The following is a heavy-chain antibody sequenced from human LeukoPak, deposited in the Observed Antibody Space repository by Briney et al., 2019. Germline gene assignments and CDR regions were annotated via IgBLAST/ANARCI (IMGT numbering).Heavy chain of an antibody. V-gene: IGHV1-2*04. CDR2: INPNSGGT. J-gene: IGHJ5*02. Sequence: VASVKVSCKASGYTFTGYYMHWVRQAPGQGLEWMGWINPNSGGTNYAQKFLGWVTMTRDTSISTAYMELSRLRSDDTAVYYCARGSVVGATEGWFDPWGQGTLVTVSS. CDR1: GYTFTGYY. CDR3: ARGSVVGATEGWFDP. D-gene: IGHD1-26*01.